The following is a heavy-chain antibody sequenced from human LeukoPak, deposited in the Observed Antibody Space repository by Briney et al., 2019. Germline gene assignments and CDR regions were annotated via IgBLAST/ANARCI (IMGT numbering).Heavy chain of an antibody. CDR3: ARDRHSSSWDTFDY. V-gene: IGHV3-30-3*01. CDR1: GFTFSSYA. Sequence: GGSLRLSWAASGFTFSSYAMHWVRQAPGKGLEWVAVISYDGSNKYYADSVKGRFTISRDNSKNTLYLQMNSLRAEDTAVYYCARDRHSSSWDTFDYWGQGTLVTVSS. CDR2: ISYDGSNK. D-gene: IGHD6-13*01. J-gene: IGHJ4*02.